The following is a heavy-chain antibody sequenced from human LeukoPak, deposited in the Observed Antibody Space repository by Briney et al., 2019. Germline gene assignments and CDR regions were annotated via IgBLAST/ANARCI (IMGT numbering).Heavy chain of an antibody. D-gene: IGHD2-15*01. CDR1: GFMFSSYA. J-gene: IGHJ3*02. V-gene: IGHV3-11*04. CDR3: ARAVAATKGSDAFDI. Sequence: GGSLRLSCAASGFMFSSYAMSWIRQAPGKGLEWISHISITGSIIFYADSVKGRFTVSRDNAKNSLYLQMNSLRAEDTAVYYCARAVAATKGSDAFDIWGQGTMVTVSS. CDR2: ISITGSII.